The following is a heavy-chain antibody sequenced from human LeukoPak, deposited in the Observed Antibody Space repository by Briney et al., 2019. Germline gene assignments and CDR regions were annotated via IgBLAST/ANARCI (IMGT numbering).Heavy chain of an antibody. CDR1: GYTFTTYY. CDR2: INPSGGST. Sequence: ASVKVSCKVCGYTFTTYYMHWVRQAPGQGLEWMGIINPSGGSTIYAQKFQGRVTMTRDTSTSTIYMELSSLRSEDTAVYYCARRNSHLGSYRPSYYLAYWRQGTLVTVSS. V-gene: IGHV1-46*01. CDR3: ARRNSHLGSYRPSYYLAY. D-gene: IGHD1-26*01. J-gene: IGHJ4*02.